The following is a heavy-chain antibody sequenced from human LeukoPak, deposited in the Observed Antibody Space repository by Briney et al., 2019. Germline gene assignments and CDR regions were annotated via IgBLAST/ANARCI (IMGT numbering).Heavy chain of an antibody. J-gene: IGHJ4*02. D-gene: IGHD6-6*01. CDR2: FYSGDTT. CDR1: GFTVSSTY. CDR3: AKDSRIAARLVDY. V-gene: IGHV3-66*01. Sequence: PGGSLRLSCAASGFTVSSTYMSWVRQAPGKGLEWVSVFYSGDTTYYANSVKGRFTISRDNSKNTLYLQMNSLRAEDTAVYYCAKDSRIAARLVDYWGQGTLVTVSS.